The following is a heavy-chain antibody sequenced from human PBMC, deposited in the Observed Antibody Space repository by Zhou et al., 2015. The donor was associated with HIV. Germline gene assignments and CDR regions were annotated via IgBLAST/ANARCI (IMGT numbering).Heavy chain of an antibody. CDR3: AKVGGTMGDAFDI. CDR2: IWSHGADQ. V-gene: IGHV3-33*08. Sequence: VQLVESGGGLVQPGGSLRLSCAASGFTLSRYGMNWVRQAPGRGLEWVAFIWSHGADQKYADSLKGRFTISRDNSKNTLYLLMNSLRSEDTAVYYCAKVGGTMGDAFDIWGQGTTVTVSS. J-gene: IGHJ3*02. D-gene: IGHD3-10*01. CDR1: GFTLSRYG.